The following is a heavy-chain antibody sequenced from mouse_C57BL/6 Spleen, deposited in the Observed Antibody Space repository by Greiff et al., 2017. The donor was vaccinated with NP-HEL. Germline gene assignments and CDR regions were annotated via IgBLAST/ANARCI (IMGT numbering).Heavy chain of an antibody. Sequence: VQLVESGAELVKPGASVKISCKASGYAFSSYWMNWVKQRPGKGLEWIGQIYPGDGDTNYNGKFKGKATLTADKSSSTAYMQLSSLTSEDSAVYFCARERWIYDYDGYYYAMDYWGQGTSVTVSS. V-gene: IGHV1-80*01. J-gene: IGHJ4*01. CDR2: IYPGDGDT. CDR3: ARERWIYDYDGYYYAMDY. D-gene: IGHD2-4*01. CDR1: GYAFSSYW.